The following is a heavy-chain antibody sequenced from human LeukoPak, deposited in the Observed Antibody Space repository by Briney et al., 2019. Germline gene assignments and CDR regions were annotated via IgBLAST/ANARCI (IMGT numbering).Heavy chain of an antibody. CDR2: TYYRSKWYN. Sequence: SQTLSLTCAISGDSVSSNSAAWNWIRQSPSRGLEWLGRTYYRSKWYNDYAVSVKSRITINPDTSKNQFSLQLNSVTPEDTAVYYCARGEAQQLVPSLGFDYWGQGTLVTVSS. CDR3: ARGEAQQLVPSLGFDY. CDR1: GDSVSSNSAA. J-gene: IGHJ4*02. V-gene: IGHV6-1*01. D-gene: IGHD6-13*01.